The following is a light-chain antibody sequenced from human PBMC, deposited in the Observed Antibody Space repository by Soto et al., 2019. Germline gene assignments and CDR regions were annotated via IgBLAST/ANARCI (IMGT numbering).Light chain of an antibody. V-gene: IGKV3-15*01. J-gene: IGKJ2*01. CDR1: QSISNQ. CDR2: GAS. CDR3: QQYNNWPPRT. Sequence: EIVMTQSPVTLSVSPGERATLSCRASQSISNQLAWYQQKPGQAPRLLIYGASTRATGIPARFSGSGSGTEFTLTISSLQSEDFEVYYCQQYNNWPPRTFGQGTKLEIK.